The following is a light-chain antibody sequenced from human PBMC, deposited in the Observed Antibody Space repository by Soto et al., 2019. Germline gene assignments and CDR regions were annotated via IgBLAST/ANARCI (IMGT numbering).Light chain of an antibody. CDR3: QQYGSSRWT. CDR1: QSVSSSY. CDR2: AAS. J-gene: IGKJ1*01. V-gene: IGKV3-20*01. Sequence: EVVLTQSPGTLSLSPGERTTLSCRASQSVSSSYLAWYQQKPGQAPGLLIYAASSRATGIPDRFSGSGSGTDFTLTISRLEPEDFAVYYCQQYGSSRWTFGQGTKVDIK.